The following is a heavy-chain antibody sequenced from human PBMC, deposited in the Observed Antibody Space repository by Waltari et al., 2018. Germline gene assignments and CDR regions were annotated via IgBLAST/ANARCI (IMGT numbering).Heavy chain of an antibody. Sequence: QVQLVQSGAEVKKPGASVKVSCKASGYPFTSYAMHWLRQAPGQRLEWMGWINAGNGNTKYSQKFQGRVTITRDTSASTAYMERSSRRSEDTAVYYCASGYSPIADAFDIWGQGTMVTVSS. CDR1: GYPFTSYA. D-gene: IGHD6-13*01. J-gene: IGHJ3*02. CDR3: ASGYSPIADAFDI. CDR2: INAGNGNT. V-gene: IGHV1-3*01.